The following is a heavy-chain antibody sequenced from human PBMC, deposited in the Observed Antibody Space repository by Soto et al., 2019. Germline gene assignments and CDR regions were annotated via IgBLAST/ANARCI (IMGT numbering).Heavy chain of an antibody. D-gene: IGHD6-6*01. CDR2: ISSSSSTI. Sequence: PGGSLRLSCAASGFTFSSYSMNWVRQAPGKGLEWVSYISSSSSTIYYADSVKGRFTISRDNAKNSLYLQMNSLRDEDTAVYYCARDVFGYSSSSDYYGMDVWGQGTTVTVSS. V-gene: IGHV3-48*02. CDR1: GFTFSSYS. CDR3: ARDVFGYSSSSDYYGMDV. J-gene: IGHJ6*02.